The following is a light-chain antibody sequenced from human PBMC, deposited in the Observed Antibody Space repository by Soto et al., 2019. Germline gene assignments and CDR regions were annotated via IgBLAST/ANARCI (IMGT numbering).Light chain of an antibody. V-gene: IGLV2-14*03. Sequence: SALTQDASVSGSPGQSITISCTGTSSDVGGFNYVSWYQQHPGKAPKLMIYDVFTRPSGVSNRFSGSKSGNTASLTISALQAEDVADYYCTSWTSTSTYVFGSGTKVTVL. CDR1: SSDVGGFNY. CDR2: DVF. J-gene: IGLJ1*01. CDR3: TSWTSTSTYV.